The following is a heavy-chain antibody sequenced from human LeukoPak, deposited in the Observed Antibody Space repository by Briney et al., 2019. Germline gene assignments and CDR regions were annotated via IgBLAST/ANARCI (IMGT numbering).Heavy chain of an antibody. CDR2: IYTGGDT. J-gene: IGHJ4*02. Sequence: GGSLRLSCVASGFTVSSNFMSWVRQAPGKGLEWVSVIYTGGDTFYADSVKGRFTISRDNSKNTLFLQMTSLRAEDTAVYYCARGRNSGSYPPDYWGQGTLVTVSS. V-gene: IGHV3-53*01. D-gene: IGHD1-26*01. CDR3: ARGRNSGSYPPDY. CDR1: GFTVSSNF.